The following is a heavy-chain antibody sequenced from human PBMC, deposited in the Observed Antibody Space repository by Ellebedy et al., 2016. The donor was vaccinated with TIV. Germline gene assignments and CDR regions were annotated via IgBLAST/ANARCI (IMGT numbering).Heavy chain of an antibody. CDR3: ARSLGDDAFDI. Sequence: GGSLRLSXAASGFTFSTYCMHWVRQAPGMGLVWVSRINSDGSSTTYADSVKGRFTFSSDNAKNTLYLQMNSLRAEDTAVYYCARSLGDDAFDIWGQGTMVTVSS. CDR2: INSDGSST. D-gene: IGHD2-21*01. V-gene: IGHV3-74*01. J-gene: IGHJ3*02. CDR1: GFTFSTYC.